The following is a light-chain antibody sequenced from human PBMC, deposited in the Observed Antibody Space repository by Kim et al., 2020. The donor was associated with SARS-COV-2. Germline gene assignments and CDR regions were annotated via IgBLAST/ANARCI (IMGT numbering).Light chain of an antibody. J-gene: IGKJ5*01. CDR1: QDIRND. V-gene: IGKV1-17*01. CDR2: GAS. Sequence: ASVEDSLTTTSRARQDIRNDLGLYQQNPGRAPKRLIYGASSLQSGVPSRFSGSGSGTEFTLTISSLQPEDFATYFCLQHNTDPITFGQGTRLEIK. CDR3: LQHNTDPIT.